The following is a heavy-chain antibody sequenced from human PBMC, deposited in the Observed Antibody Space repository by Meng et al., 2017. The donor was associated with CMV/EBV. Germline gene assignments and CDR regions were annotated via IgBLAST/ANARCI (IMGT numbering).Heavy chain of an antibody. Sequence: GSLRPSCTVSGGSISSYYWSWIRQPPGKGLEWIGYIYYSGSTNYNPSLKSRVTISVDTSKNQFSLKLSSVTAADTAVYYCAREGGELNRNWFDPWGQGTLVTVSS. CDR3: AREGGELNRNWFDP. D-gene: IGHD2-15*01. CDR2: IYYSGST. V-gene: IGHV4-59*01. J-gene: IGHJ5*02. CDR1: GGSISSYY.